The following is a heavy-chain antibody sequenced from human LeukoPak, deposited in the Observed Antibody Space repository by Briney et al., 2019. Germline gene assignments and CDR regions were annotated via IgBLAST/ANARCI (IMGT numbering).Heavy chain of an antibody. CDR2: INHSGST. Sequence: SETLSLTCAVYGGSFSGYYWSWIRQPPGKGLEWIGEINHSGSTNYNPSLKSRVTMSVDTSKNQFSLRLSSVTAADTAVYYCARDYYDFWSGYLYYFDYWGQGTLVTVSS. CDR3: ARDYYDFWSGYLYYFDY. D-gene: IGHD3-3*01. V-gene: IGHV4-34*01. CDR1: GGSFSGYY. J-gene: IGHJ4*02.